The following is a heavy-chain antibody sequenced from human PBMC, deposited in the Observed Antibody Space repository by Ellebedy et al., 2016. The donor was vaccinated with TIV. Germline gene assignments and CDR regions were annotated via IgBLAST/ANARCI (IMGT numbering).Heavy chain of an antibody. Sequence: GESLKISCSASGFTFNIYGMNWVRQAPGKGLEWVSSIRSTGSDKYYAESVKGRFTISRDNAQDTLFLQMNSLRAEDTAVYFCSRGWSTPDSWGQGTLVIVSS. D-gene: IGHD2-15*01. CDR2: IRSTGSDK. CDR3: SRGWSTPDS. CDR1: GFTFNIYG. J-gene: IGHJ4*02. V-gene: IGHV3-21*06.